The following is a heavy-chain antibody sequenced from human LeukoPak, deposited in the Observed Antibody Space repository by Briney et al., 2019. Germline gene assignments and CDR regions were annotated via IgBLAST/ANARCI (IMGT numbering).Heavy chain of an antibody. CDR2: ISYDGSNK. Sequence: PGGSLRLSCAASGFTFSSYGMHWVRQAPGKGLEWVAVISYDGSNKYYADSVKGRLTISRDNSKNTLYLQMNSLRAEDTAVYYCAKDQVTMVRGVIPTAFDIWGQGTMVTVSS. V-gene: IGHV3-30*18. CDR1: GFTFSSYG. J-gene: IGHJ3*02. D-gene: IGHD3-10*01. CDR3: AKDQVTMVRGVIPTAFDI.